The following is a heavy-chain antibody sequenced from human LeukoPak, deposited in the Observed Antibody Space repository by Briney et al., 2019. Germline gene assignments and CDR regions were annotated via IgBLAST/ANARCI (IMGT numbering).Heavy chain of an antibody. J-gene: IGHJ4*02. D-gene: IGHD3-10*01. CDR1: GFTFSSYA. CDR2: ISYDGSNK. CDR3: AKQKSWFGFDY. Sequence: GGSLRLSCAASGFTFSSYAMHWVRQAPGKGLECVAVISYDGSNKYYADSVKGRFTISRDNSKNTLYLQMNSLRAEDTAVYYCAKQKSWFGFDYWGQGTLVTVSS. V-gene: IGHV3-30-3*02.